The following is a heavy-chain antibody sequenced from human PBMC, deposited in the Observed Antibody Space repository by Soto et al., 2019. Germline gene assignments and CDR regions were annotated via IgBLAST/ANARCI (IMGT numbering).Heavy chain of an antibody. V-gene: IGHV3-23*01. CDR2: ISGSGGST. CDR3: AKDRVRIAAAGTSWFDP. CDR1: GFTFSGNA. Sequence: GGSLRLSCAASGFTFSGNAMSWVRQAPGKGLEWVSAISGSGGSTYYADSVKGRFTISRDNSKNTLYLQMNSLRAEDTAVYYCAKDRVRIAAAGTSWFDPWGQGTLVTVSS. J-gene: IGHJ5*02. D-gene: IGHD6-13*01.